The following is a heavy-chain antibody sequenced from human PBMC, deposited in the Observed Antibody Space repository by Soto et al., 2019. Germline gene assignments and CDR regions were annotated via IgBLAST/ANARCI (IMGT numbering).Heavy chain of an antibody. CDR3: ARHLHHQGFEYCFDS. D-gene: IGHD4-4*01. CDR1: GGSITSSGSA. Sequence: QLQLQESGPGLVKPSETLSLTCNASGGSITSSGSAWGWIRQSPGKGLEWIGTIDYSGNIYYIPSLKSRITTSVGTSKNQISLKLRSVTAPDTAVYYCARHLHHQGFEYCFDSWGQGTLVTVSS. J-gene: IGHJ4*02. V-gene: IGHV4-39*01. CDR2: IDYSGNI.